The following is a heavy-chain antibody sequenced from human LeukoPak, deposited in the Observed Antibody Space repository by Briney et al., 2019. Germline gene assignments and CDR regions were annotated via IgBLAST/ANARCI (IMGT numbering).Heavy chain of an antibody. CDR3: AILSRNYFDY. CDR2: ISISSSTI. J-gene: IGHJ4*02. CDR1: GFTFSSYS. V-gene: IGHV3-48*04. Sequence: PGRSLRLSCAASGFTFSSYSMNWVRQAPGKGLEWVSYISISSSTIYYADSVKGRFTISRDNANDSLYLQMNSLRAEDTAVYYCAILSRNYFDYWGQGTLVTVSS.